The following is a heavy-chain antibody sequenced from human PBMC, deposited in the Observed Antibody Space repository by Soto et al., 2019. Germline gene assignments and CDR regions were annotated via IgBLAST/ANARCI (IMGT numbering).Heavy chain of an antibody. V-gene: IGHV3-23*01. CDR3: ARERPPFNYDVSDQPPIGY. Sequence: HPGGSLRLSCAASGFTFSSYAMSWVRQAPGKGLEWVSAISGSGGSTYYADSVKGRFTISRDNSKNTLYLQMNSLRDEDTAVYYCARERPPFNYDVSDQPPIGYWGQGTLVTVSS. CDR2: ISGSGGST. CDR1: GFTFSSYA. J-gene: IGHJ4*02. D-gene: IGHD3-16*01.